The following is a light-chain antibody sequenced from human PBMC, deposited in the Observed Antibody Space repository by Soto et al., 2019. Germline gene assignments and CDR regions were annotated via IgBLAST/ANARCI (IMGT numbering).Light chain of an antibody. V-gene: IGLV2-14*01. CDR3: STNTSSITYV. CDR2: EVS. Sequence: QSALTQPASVSGSPGQSITISCTGTSSDVGGYNYVSWYQQHPGKAPKLMIYEVSSRPSGVSNRFSGSKSGNTASLTIPGLQAADESDYYCSTNTSSITYVFGTGTKVTVL. J-gene: IGLJ1*01. CDR1: SSDVGGYNY.